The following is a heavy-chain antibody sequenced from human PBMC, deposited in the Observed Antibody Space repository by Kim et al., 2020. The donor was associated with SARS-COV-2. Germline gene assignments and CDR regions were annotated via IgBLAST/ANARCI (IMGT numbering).Heavy chain of an antibody. Sequence: ASVKVSFKASGYTFTSNAMNWVRQAPGQGLEWMGWINTNTGNPTYAQGFTGRFVFSLDTSVSTAYLQVSSLKAEDTAVYYCARDSTGYFDSWGQGTLVTVSS. J-gene: IGHJ4*02. V-gene: IGHV7-4-1*02. CDR3: ARDSTGYFDS. CDR1: GYTFTSNA. D-gene: IGHD2-8*02. CDR2: INTNTGNP.